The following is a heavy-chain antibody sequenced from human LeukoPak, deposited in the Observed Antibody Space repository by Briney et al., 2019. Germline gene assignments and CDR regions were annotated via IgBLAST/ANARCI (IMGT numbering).Heavy chain of an antibody. CDR3: ARKEQWLVLNWFDP. Sequence: GGALILFCGASGFTFSDYYMRWIRLAPGKGLGWVSYIGSSGSTIYYADSVKGRFTISRDNAKNSLYLQMNSLRAEDTAVYYCARKEQWLVLNWFDPWGQGTLVTVSS. D-gene: IGHD6-19*01. V-gene: IGHV3-11*04. J-gene: IGHJ5*02. CDR2: IGSSGSTI. CDR1: GFTFSDYY.